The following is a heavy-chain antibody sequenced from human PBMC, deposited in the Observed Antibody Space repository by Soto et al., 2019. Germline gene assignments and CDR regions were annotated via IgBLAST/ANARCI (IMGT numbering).Heavy chain of an antibody. CDR2: ISYDGSNK. CDR3: AKVRSWLVINDYYYYGMLV. J-gene: IGHJ6*02. V-gene: IGHV3-30*18. Sequence: GGSLRLSCAASGFTFSSYGMHWVRQAPGKGLEWVAVISYDGSNKYYADSVKGRFTISRDNSKNTLYLQMNSLRAEDTAVYYCAKVRSWLVINDYYYYGMLVWGQAPTVTVSS. CDR1: GFTFSSYG. D-gene: IGHD3-9*01.